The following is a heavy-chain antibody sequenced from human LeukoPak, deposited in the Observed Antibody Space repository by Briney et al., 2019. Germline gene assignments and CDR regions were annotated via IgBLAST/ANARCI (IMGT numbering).Heavy chain of an antibody. CDR1: GYNFDRYG. CDR2: ISTYNGNT. Sequence: ASVKISCKGSGYNFDRYGVNWVRQAPGQGLEWVGWISTYNGNTFYAQKFEGRVTMTTDTSTNTVYMDLRSLRSDDTAVYYCARDLEHCRNIICSNSAYWGQGTLVTVSS. J-gene: IGHJ4*02. V-gene: IGHV1-18*04. CDR3: ARDLEHCRNIICSNSAY. D-gene: IGHD2-2*01.